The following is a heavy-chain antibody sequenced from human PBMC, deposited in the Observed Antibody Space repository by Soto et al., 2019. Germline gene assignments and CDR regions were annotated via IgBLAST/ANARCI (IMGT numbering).Heavy chain of an antibody. V-gene: IGHV4-59*01. J-gene: IGHJ1*01. CDR2: VYYSGAA. D-gene: IGHD3-16*02. Sequence: QVQLQESGPGLVKPSETLSLTCNVSGGAITSDFWSWIRQPPGQGLEWIGYVYYSGAADYNPSLKPRVTISIATSKTQFSLRLASATAADTGVYYCARDHGSYPNTWGQGILVTVSS. CDR1: GGAITSDF. CDR3: ARDHGSYPNT.